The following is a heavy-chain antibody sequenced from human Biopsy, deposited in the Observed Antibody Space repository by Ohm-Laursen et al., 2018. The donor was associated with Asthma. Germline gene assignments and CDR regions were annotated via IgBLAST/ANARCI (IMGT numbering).Heavy chain of an antibody. CDR1: GFAVSRDH. V-gene: IGHV3-66*01. CDR2: IYSGGTS. J-gene: IGHJ4*02. Sequence: SLTLSCAASGFAVSRDHMFWVRQAPGTGLEWVSVIYSGGTSHTADSVRGRFTISRDYSKNTLYLSMHSLTAEDTAVYDCARGDSSSWSHYYFDYWGQGTLVTVSS. CDR3: ARGDSSSWSHYYFDY. D-gene: IGHD6-13*01.